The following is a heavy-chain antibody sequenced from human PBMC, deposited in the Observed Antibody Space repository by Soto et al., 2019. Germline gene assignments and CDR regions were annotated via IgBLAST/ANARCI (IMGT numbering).Heavy chain of an antibody. CDR3: AAIVVVTAPPAYFFDY. CDR2: IIPIFGTA. Sequence: SVKVSCKASGGTFSSYAISWVRQAPGQGLEWMGGIIPIFGTANYAQKFQGRVTITAHESTSTAYMELSSLRSEDTAVYYCAAIVVVTAPPAYFFDYWGQGTLVTVSS. D-gene: IGHD2-21*02. J-gene: IGHJ4*02. V-gene: IGHV1-69*13. CDR1: GGTFSSYA.